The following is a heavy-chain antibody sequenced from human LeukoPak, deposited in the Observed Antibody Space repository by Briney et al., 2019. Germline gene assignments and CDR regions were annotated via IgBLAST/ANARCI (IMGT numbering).Heavy chain of an antibody. J-gene: IGHJ4*02. Sequence: GGSLRLSCAASGFTFSSYAMHWVRQAPGKGLEWVAVISYDGSNKYYADSVKGRFTISRDNSKNTLYLQMNSLRAEDTAVYYCARDGGYSGYDPGPVDYWGQGTLVTVSS. CDR1: GFTFSSYA. CDR2: ISYDGSNK. CDR3: ARDGGYSGYDPGPVDY. D-gene: IGHD5-12*01. V-gene: IGHV3-30-3*01.